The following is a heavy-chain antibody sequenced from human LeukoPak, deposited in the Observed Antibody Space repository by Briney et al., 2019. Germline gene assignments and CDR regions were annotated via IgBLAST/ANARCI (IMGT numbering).Heavy chain of an antibody. V-gene: IGHV3-33*06. J-gene: IGHJ4*02. CDR3: AKRGGSFIGYFDY. CDR2: IWYDGIDK. D-gene: IGHD1-26*01. CDR1: GFTFTSYG. Sequence: GRSLRLSCAASGFTFTSYGMHWVRQAPGKGLEWVAVIWYDGIDKYYADSVKGRFTISRDNSKNTLYLQMNSLRAEDTAVYYCAKRGGSFIGYFDYWGQGALVTVSS.